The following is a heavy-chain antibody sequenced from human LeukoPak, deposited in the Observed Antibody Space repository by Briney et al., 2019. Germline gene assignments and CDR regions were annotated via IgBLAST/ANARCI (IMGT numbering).Heavy chain of an antibody. CDR3: ARDQVVGYSSGWGFSAYYGMDV. CDR2: IYNSGST. CDR1: GGSISSSNW. V-gene: IGHV4-4*02. Sequence: PSETLSLTCAVSGGSISSSNWCSGVRPPPGRGLEWFGVIYNSGSTNYNPSLKSRVTISGDKAKNQFSLKLSSVTAADTAVYYCARDQVVGYSSGWGFSAYYGMDVWGQGTTVTVSS. J-gene: IGHJ6*02. D-gene: IGHD6-19*01.